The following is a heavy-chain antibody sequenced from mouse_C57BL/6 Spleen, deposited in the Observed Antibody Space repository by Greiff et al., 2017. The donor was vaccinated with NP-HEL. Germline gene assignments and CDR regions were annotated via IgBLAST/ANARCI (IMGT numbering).Heavy chain of an antibody. Sequence: QVQLKQSGAELVRPGASVTLSCKASGYTFTDYEMHWVKQTPVHGLEWIGAIDPETGGTAYNQKFKGKAILTADKSSSTAYMELRSLTSEDSAVYYCTRKGGYWYFDVWGTGTTVTVSS. V-gene: IGHV1-15*01. CDR1: GYTFTDYE. J-gene: IGHJ1*03. D-gene: IGHD1-1*02. CDR2: IDPETGGT. CDR3: TRKGGYWYFDV.